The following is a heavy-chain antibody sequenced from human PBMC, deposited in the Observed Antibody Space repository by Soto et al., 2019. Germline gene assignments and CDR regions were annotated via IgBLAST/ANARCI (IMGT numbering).Heavy chain of an antibody. CDR2: ISAYNGNT. J-gene: IGHJ5*02. D-gene: IGHD3-10*01. CDR3: ARRRRYGSGSYYWYNYFDP. CDR1: GYTFTNYG. V-gene: IGHV1-18*01. Sequence: GASVKVSCKASGYTFTNYGISWVRQAPGQGLEWMGWISAYNGNTKYAQKLQGRVTMTTDTSTSTAYMELSSLRSEDTAVYYCARRRRYGSGSYYWYNYFDPWGQGTPVTVSS.